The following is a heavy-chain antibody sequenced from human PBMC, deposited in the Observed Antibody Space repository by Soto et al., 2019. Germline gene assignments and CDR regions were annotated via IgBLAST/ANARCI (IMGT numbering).Heavy chain of an antibody. CDR2: IIPIFGTA. V-gene: IGHV1-69*01. Sequence: SVKVSCKASGGTFSSYAISWLRQAPGQGLEWMGGIIPIFGTANYAQKFQGRVTITADECTSTAYMELSILRSEDTAVYYCARVYLGYCSSTSCYAGFDYWGQGTLVTVSS. CDR3: ARVYLGYCSSTSCYAGFDY. CDR1: GGTFSSYA. J-gene: IGHJ4*02. D-gene: IGHD2-2*01.